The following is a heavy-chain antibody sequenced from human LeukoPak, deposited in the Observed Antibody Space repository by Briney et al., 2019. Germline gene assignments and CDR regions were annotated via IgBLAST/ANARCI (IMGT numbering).Heavy chain of an antibody. CDR1: GGSIRSSSYY. Sequence: PSETLSLTCTVYGGSIRSSSYYWGWIRHPPGKGLEGVTVIYSGGDTYFADSMKGRFTICRDNSKNTLYLQMNCMRAEDTAVYYWARDRDRHSERWGAFDIWGQGTMVTVSS. CDR3: ARDRDRHSERWGAFDI. V-gene: IGHV3-53*01. J-gene: IGHJ3*02. CDR2: IYSGGDT. D-gene: IGHD5-24*01.